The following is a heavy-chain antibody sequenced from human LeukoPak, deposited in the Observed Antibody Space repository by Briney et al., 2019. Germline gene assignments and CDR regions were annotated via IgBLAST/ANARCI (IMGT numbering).Heavy chain of an antibody. Sequence: GGSLRLSCAASGFTFSSYAMRWVRQAPGKGLEWVSAISGSGGSTYYADSVKGRFTISRDNSKNTLYLQMNSLRAEDTAVYYCAKMFSDDYDFWSGCDYWGQGTLVTVSS. CDR1: GFTFSSYA. CDR3: AKMFSDDYDFWSGCDY. D-gene: IGHD3-3*01. V-gene: IGHV3-23*01. CDR2: ISGSGGST. J-gene: IGHJ4*02.